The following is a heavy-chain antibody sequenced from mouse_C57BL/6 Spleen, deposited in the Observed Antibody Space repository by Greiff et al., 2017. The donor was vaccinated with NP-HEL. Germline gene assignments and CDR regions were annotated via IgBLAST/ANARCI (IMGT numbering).Heavy chain of an antibody. J-gene: IGHJ4*01. Sequence: DVQLVESGGGLVKPGGSLKLSCAASGFTFSDYGMHWVRQAPEKGLEWVAYISSGSSTIYYADTVKGRFTISRDNAKNTLFLQITSLRSEDTAMYYCARGYYGYGYAMDYWGQGTSVTVSS. CDR2: ISSGSSTI. CDR3: ARGYYGYGYAMDY. CDR1: GFTFSDYG. D-gene: IGHD2-2*01. V-gene: IGHV5-17*01.